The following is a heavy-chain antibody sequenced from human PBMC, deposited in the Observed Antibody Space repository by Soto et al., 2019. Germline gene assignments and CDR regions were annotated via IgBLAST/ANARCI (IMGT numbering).Heavy chain of an antibody. J-gene: IGHJ6*02. Sequence: LRLSCAASGFTFSSYGMHWVRQAPGKGLEWVAVISYDGSNKYYADSVKGRFTISRDNSKNTLYLQMNSLRAEDTAVYDCAKDRSSSSWYSFPHYYYYYGMDVWGQGTTVTVSS. CDR1: GFTFSSYG. CDR3: AKDRSSSSWYSFPHYYYYYGMDV. V-gene: IGHV3-30*18. D-gene: IGHD6-13*01. CDR2: ISYDGSNK.